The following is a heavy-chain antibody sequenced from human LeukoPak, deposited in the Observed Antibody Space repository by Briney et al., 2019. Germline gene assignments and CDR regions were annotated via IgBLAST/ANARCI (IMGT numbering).Heavy chain of an antibody. D-gene: IGHD3-10*01. CDR3: ARTAYYYGSGSLNWFDP. J-gene: IGHJ5*02. V-gene: IGHV4-4*07. CDR1: GGSISSYY. CDR2: IYTSGST. Sequence: SETLSLTCTVSGGSISSYYWSWIRQPAGKGLEWIGRIYTSGSTNYNPSLKSRVTMSVDTSKNQFSLKLSSVTAADTAVYYCARTAYYYGSGSLNWFDPWGQGTLVTVSS.